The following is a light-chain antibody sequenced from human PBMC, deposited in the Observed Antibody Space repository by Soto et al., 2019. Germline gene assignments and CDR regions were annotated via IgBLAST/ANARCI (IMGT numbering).Light chain of an antibody. CDR2: DVS. J-gene: IGLJ1*01. V-gene: IGLV2-14*01. CDR3: SSYTKNSPYV. Sequence: QSALTQPASVSGSPGQSITISCNGTSSDVGGYDYVSWYQHHPGKAPKLMIYDVSNRPSGVSSRFSGSKSDNTASLTIYGLQAEDEADYHCSSYTKNSPYVFGTGTKLTVL. CDR1: SSDVGGYDY.